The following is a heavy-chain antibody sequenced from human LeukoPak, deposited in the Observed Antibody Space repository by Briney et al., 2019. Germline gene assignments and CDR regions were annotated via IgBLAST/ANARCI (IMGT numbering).Heavy chain of an antibody. CDR2: IYHSGST. CDR3: ARDPFDY. V-gene: IGHV4-38-2*02. J-gene: IGHJ4*02. CDR1: GYSISSGYY. Sequence: SETMSLTCAVSGYSISSGYYWGWIRQPPGKGLEWIGSIYHSGSTYYNPSLKSRVTISVDTSKNQFSLQLSSVTAADTAVYYCARDPFDYWGQGTLVTVSS.